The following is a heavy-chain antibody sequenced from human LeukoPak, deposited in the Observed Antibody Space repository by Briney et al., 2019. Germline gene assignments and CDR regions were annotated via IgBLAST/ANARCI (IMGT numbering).Heavy chain of an antibody. J-gene: IGHJ5*02. CDR3: ARAAFYCSSTSCLPNWFDP. CDR1: GGSFSGYY. V-gene: IGHV4-34*01. CDR2: INHSGST. Sequence: SETLSLTCAVYGGSFSGYYWSWIRQPPGKGLEWIGEINHSGSTNYNPSLNSRVTISVDTSKNQFSLKLSSVTAADTAVYYCARAAFYCSSTSCLPNWFDPWGQGTLVTVSS. D-gene: IGHD2-2*01.